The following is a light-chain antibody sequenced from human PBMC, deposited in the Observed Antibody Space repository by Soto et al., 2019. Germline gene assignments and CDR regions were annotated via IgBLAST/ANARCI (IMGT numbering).Light chain of an antibody. CDR3: NSYTSSSTLVV. CDR1: SSDVGTYNY. Sequence: QSALTQPSSVSGSPGQSITISCTGTSSDVGTYNYVSWYQQHPGKAPKLVIYEVSNRPSGVSNRFSGSKSGNTASLTISGLQAEDEAYYYCNSYTSSSTLVVFGGGTKLTVL. J-gene: IGLJ2*01. V-gene: IGLV2-14*01. CDR2: EVS.